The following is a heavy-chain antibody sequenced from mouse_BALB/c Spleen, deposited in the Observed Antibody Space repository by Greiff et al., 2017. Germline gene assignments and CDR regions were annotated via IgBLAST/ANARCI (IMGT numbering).Heavy chain of an antibody. V-gene: IGHV3-6*02. CDR2: ISYDGSN. CDR1: GYSITSGYY. CDR3: ARDYYGY. Sequence: ESGPGLVIPSQSLSLTCSVTGYSITSGYYWNWIRQFPGNKLEWMGYISYDGSNNYNPSLKNRISITRDTSKNQFFLKLNSVTTEDTATYYCARDYYGYWGQGTTLTVSS. J-gene: IGHJ2*01. D-gene: IGHD1-1*01.